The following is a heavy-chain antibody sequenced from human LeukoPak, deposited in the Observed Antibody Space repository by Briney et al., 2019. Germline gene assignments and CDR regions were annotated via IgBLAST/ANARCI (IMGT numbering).Heavy chain of an antibody. Sequence: GGSLRLSCAASGFTFSSSAMSWVRQAPGKGLEWVSNISGSGSGGSTYYADSVKARFTISRDNSQNTVSLQLNNLRIEDTALYYCAKTSLSDPSGHYYYMDVWGKGTTVTVSS. D-gene: IGHD3-3*01. CDR1: GFTFSSSA. CDR3: AKTSLSDPSGHYYYMDV. CDR2: ISGSGSGGST. J-gene: IGHJ6*03. V-gene: IGHV3-23*01.